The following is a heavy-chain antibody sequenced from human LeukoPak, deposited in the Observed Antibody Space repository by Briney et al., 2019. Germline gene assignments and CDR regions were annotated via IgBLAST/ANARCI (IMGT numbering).Heavy chain of an antibody. V-gene: IGHV3-73*01. CDR2: IRSKANSYAT. D-gene: IGHD3-22*01. CDR1: GFTFSGSA. Sequence: PGGSLRLSCAASGFTFSGSAMHWVRQASGKGLEWVGRIRSKANSYATAYAASVKGRFTISRDDSKNAAYLQMNSLKTEDTAVYYCTRHGTYYYDSSGYPDTRNRDYWGQGTLVTVSS. J-gene: IGHJ4*02. CDR3: TRHGTYYYDSSGYPDTRNRDY.